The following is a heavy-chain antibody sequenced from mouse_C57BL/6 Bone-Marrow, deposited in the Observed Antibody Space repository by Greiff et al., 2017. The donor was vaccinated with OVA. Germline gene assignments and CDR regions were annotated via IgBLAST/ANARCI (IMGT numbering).Heavy chain of an antibody. V-gene: IGHV1-82*01. CDR2: IYPGDGDT. Sequence: QVQLQQSGPELVKPGASVKISCKASGYAFSSSWMNWVKQRPGKGLEWIGRIYPGDGDTNYNGKFKGKATLTADKSSSTAYMQLSSLTSEDSAVDFCARGSYYFDYWGQGTTLTVSS. J-gene: IGHJ2*01. CDR1: GYAFSSSW. CDR3: ARGSYYFDY.